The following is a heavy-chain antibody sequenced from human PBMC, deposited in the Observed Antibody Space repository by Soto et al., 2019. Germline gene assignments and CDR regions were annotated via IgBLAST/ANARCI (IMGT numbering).Heavy chain of an antibody. CDR2: IYSAGSGGRT. D-gene: IGHD6-19*01. V-gene: IGHV3-66*01. J-gene: IGHJ5*02. CDR1: GFSVRSNY. Sequence: GGSLRLSCEAFGFSVRSNYMSWVRQAPGKGLECVSVIYSAGSGGRTYYADSVKGRFTVSRDISKNTLYLQLSSLTAEDTAVYFCAKDPRSGWYNLGWFDPWGQGTLVTVSS. CDR3: AKDPRSGWYNLGWFDP.